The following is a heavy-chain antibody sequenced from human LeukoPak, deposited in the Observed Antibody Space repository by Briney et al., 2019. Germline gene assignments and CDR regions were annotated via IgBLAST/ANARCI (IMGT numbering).Heavy chain of an antibody. CDR2: ISSSSSYI. J-gene: IGHJ4*02. D-gene: IGHD3-10*01. V-gene: IGHV3-21*01. Sequence: GGSLRLSCAASVFTFSSYSMNWARQAPGKGLEWVSSISSSSSYIYYADSVKGRFTISRDNAKNSLYLQMNSLRAEDTAVYYCARDDGSGIDYWGQGTLVTVSS. CDR1: VFTFSSYS. CDR3: ARDDGSGIDY.